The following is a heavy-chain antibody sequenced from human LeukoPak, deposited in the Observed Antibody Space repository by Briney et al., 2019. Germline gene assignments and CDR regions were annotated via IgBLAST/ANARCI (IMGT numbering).Heavy chain of an antibody. Sequence: SETLSLTCTVSGGSISSGGYYWSWIRQHPERGLEWIGYIQHSGDTYYNPSLKSRLSLSVDTSKNQFSLRLSSVTAADTAVYYCARASRLVPGTGLDSWGQGTLVIVSS. CDR3: ARASRLVPGTGLDS. CDR2: IQHSGDT. D-gene: IGHD3-16*01. CDR1: GGSISSGGYY. J-gene: IGHJ4*02. V-gene: IGHV4-31*03.